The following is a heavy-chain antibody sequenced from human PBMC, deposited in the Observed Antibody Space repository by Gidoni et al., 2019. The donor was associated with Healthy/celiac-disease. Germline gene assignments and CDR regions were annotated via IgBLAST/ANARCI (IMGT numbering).Heavy chain of an antibody. CDR3: ASKYDYSHNTPTAFDY. J-gene: IGHJ4*02. CDR1: GGSFSGYY. V-gene: IGHV4-34*01. D-gene: IGHD4-4*01. CDR2: INHSGST. Sequence: QVQLQQWGAGLLKPSETLSLTCAVYGGSFSGYYWSWIRQPPGKGLEWIGEINHSGSTNYNPSLKSRVTISVDTSKNQFSLKLSSVTAADTAVYYCASKYDYSHNTPTAFDYWGQGTLVTVSS.